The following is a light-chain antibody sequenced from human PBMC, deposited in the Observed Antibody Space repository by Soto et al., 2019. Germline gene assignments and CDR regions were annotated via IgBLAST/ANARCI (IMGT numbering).Light chain of an antibody. CDR2: AAS. CDR3: LQDYTFPYT. V-gene: IGKV1-6*01. J-gene: IGKJ2*01. Sequence: AIQMTQSPSSLSASVGDRVTITCRASQGIGNDLGWYQQKPGKAPKLLISAASSLQSGVPSRFSGSGSGTDFTLTITSLQPADFASYYCLQDYTFPYTFGQGTKLEIK. CDR1: QGIGND.